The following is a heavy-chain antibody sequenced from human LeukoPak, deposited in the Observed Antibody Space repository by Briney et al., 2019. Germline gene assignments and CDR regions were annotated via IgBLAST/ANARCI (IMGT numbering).Heavy chain of an antibody. D-gene: IGHD3-10*01. V-gene: IGHV1-18*01. Sequence: GASVKVSCKASGYTFTSYGISWVRQAPGQGLEWMGWISAYNGNTNYAQKLQGRVTMTTDTSTSTAYMELRSLRSDDTAVYYCAITHRPWNYGSGSYERVDYWGQGTLVTVSS. J-gene: IGHJ4*02. CDR2: ISAYNGNT. CDR3: AITHRPWNYGSGSYERVDY. CDR1: GYTFTSYG.